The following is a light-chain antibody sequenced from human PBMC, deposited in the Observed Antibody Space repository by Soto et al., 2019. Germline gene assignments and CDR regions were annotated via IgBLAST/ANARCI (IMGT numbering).Light chain of an antibody. CDR2: EAS. V-gene: IGKV4-1*01. J-gene: IGKJ4*01. CDR1: HSVFSHCDNLNY. CDR3: QQYYSYPLT. Sequence: DFVLPQFLASLAVYLGEQAPINCTSRHSVFSHCDNLNYLAWYQQKPGQAPKLLIYEASSLESGVPARFSGSGSGTDFTLTISCLESEDFATYYCQQYYSYPLTFGGGTKVDIK.